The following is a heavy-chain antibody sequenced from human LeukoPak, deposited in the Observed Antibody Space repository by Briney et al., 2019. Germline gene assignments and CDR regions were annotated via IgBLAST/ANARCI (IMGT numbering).Heavy chain of an antibody. Sequence: PSETLSLTCAVYGGSFSGYYWIWIRQPPGKGLEWIGEINHSGSTNYNPSLKSRVTISVDTSKNQFSLKLSSVTAADTAVYYCARDKRGDYGYFDYWGQGTLVTASS. CDR1: GGSFSGYY. CDR3: ARDKRGDYGYFDY. J-gene: IGHJ4*02. V-gene: IGHV4-34*01. CDR2: INHSGST. D-gene: IGHD4-17*01.